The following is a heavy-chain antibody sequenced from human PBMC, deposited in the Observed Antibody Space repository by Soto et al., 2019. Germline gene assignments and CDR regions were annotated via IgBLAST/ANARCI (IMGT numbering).Heavy chain of an antibody. J-gene: IGHJ3*02. CDR3: PAGYCNSRNCYGAFDI. D-gene: IGHD2-15*01. V-gene: IGHV1-58*01. CDR2: IVVGSGNT. CDR1: GFTFTNSA. Sequence: SVKVSCKASGFTFTNSAVQWVRQARGQRLEWIGWIVVGSGNTNYAQKFQERVTITRDMSTSTAYMELSSLRSEDTAVYYCPAGYCNSRNCYGAFDICGQGPMLTVSS.